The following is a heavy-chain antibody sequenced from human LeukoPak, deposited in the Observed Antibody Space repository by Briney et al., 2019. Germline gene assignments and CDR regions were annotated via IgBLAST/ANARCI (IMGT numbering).Heavy chain of an antibody. D-gene: IGHD5-12*01. Sequence: GGSLRLSCAASGFTFTYNGMNWVRQAPGKGLEWVSFISRSSTTIYYADSVKGRFTISRDNAKNSLYLLMNSLRAEDTAVYYCARDSFYTGYDRGFGYWGQGTLVTVSS. V-gene: IGHV3-48*01. CDR2: ISRSSTTI. J-gene: IGHJ4*02. CDR1: GFTFTYNG. CDR3: ARDSFYTGYDRGFGY.